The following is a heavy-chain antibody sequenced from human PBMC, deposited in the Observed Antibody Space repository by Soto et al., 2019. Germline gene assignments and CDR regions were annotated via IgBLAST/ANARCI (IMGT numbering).Heavy chain of an antibody. D-gene: IGHD3-22*01. Sequence: EVQLVESGGGLVKPGGSLRLSCAASGFTFSNAWMNWVRQAPGKGLEWVGRIKSKTDGGTTDYAAPVKGRFTISRDDSKHTLYLQMNSLKTEDTAVYYCTTLYYYDSSGYYSLVFQRPDYWGQGTLVTVSS. CDR1: GFTFSNAW. CDR3: TTLYYYDSSGYYSLVFQRPDY. V-gene: IGHV3-15*07. CDR2: IKSKTDGGTT. J-gene: IGHJ4*02.